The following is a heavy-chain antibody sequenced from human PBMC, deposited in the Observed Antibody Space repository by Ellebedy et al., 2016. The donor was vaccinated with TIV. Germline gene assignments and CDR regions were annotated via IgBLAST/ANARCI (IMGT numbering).Heavy chain of an antibody. V-gene: IGHV4-59*13. Sequence: GSLRLSXTVSGGSISSYYWSWIRQPPGKGLEWIGYIYYSGSTNYNPSLKSRVTISVDTSKNQFSLKLSSVTAADTAVYYCARGKNSSSWYSFDYWGQGTLVTVSS. CDR3: ARGKNSSSWYSFDY. D-gene: IGHD6-13*01. CDR1: GGSISSYY. J-gene: IGHJ4*02. CDR2: IYYSGST.